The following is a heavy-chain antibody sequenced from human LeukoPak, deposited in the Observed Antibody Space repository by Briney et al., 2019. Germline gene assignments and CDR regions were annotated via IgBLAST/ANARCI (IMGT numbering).Heavy chain of an antibody. V-gene: IGHV3-7*03. Sequence: GGSLRLSCAASGFTFSSHSMSWVRQAPGKGLEWVANIKQDGSEEYYVDSVKGRFTISRDNAKSSLYLQMNGLRAEDTAVYFCARVAPYYYDSSGYSSHYFDYWGQGILVTVSS. CDR2: IKQDGSEE. CDR3: ARVAPYYYDSSGYSSHYFDY. D-gene: IGHD3-22*01. CDR1: GFTFSSHS. J-gene: IGHJ4*02.